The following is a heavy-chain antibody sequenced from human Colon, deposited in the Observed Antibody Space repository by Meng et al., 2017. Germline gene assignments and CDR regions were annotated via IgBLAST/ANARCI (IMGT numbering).Heavy chain of an antibody. Sequence: GESLKISCAASGFTVSSNYMSWVRQAPGKGLEWVSVIYSGGSTYYADSVKGRFTISRDNSKNTLYLQMNSLRAEDTAVYYCARLEWEPTALFDYWGQGTRVTVSS. CDR2: IYSGGST. CDR1: GFTVSSNY. J-gene: IGHJ4*02. V-gene: IGHV3-66*02. CDR3: ARLEWEPTALFDY. D-gene: IGHD1-26*01.